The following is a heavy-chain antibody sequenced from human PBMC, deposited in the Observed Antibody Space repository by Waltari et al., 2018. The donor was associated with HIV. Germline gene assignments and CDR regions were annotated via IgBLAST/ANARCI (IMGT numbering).Heavy chain of an antibody. CDR1: GFTVSRHH. V-gene: IGHV3-66*01. D-gene: IGHD1-1*01. CDR2: RYSGGTT. Sequence: EVQLVESGGGLVRPGGSLRLSCAASGFTVSRHHMGWVRQTPGKGLEYGSVRYSGGTTHYADSVNGRFTISRDSSKSALYLQMNTLRAEDSALYYCARVDRAGTTSGWDVFDIWGQGTMVTVSS. J-gene: IGHJ3*02. CDR3: ARVDRAGTTSGWDVFDI.